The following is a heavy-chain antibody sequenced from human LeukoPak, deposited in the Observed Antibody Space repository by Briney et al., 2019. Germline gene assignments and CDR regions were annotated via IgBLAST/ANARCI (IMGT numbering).Heavy chain of an antibody. CDR1: GYTFTGYY. CDR2: INPSGGST. Sequence: ASVKVSCKASGYTFTGYYMHWVRQAPGQGLEWMGIINPSGGSTSYAQKFQGRVTMTRDTSTSTVYMELSSLRSEDTAVYYCASYSYDEDYFDYWGQGTLVTVSS. CDR3: ASYSYDEDYFDY. D-gene: IGHD5-18*01. J-gene: IGHJ4*02. V-gene: IGHV1-46*01.